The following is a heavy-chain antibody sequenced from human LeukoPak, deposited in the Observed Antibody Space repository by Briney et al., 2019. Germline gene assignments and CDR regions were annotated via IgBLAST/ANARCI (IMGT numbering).Heavy chain of an antibody. CDR3: LGELPKGTPFDP. CDR2: ISGSGGST. J-gene: IGHJ5*02. Sequence: TGGSLRLSCAASGFTFSSYAMSWVRQAPGKGLEWVSAISGSGGSTYYADSVKGRFTISRDNSKNTVYLQMNSLRAEDTAIYYCLGELPKGTPFDPWGQGTLVTVSS. CDR1: GFTFSSYA. D-gene: IGHD1-14*01. V-gene: IGHV3-23*01.